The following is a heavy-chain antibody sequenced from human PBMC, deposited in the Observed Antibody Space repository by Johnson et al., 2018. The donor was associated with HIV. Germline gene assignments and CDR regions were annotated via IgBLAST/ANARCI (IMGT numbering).Heavy chain of an antibody. CDR1: GFTFNRYA. CDR2: IWYDGSTE. V-gene: IGHV3-33*01. CDR3: ATGGSIGYFDWLSNFDI. J-gene: IGHJ3*02. Sequence: QVQLVESGGGAVQPGTSLRLSCAASGFTFNRYAMHWVRQAPGKGLEWVSVIWYDGSTEYYADSVKGRFTISRDSSKNTLYLQMNSLRAEDTALYYCATGGSIGYFDWLSNFDIWGQGTMVTVSS. D-gene: IGHD3-9*01.